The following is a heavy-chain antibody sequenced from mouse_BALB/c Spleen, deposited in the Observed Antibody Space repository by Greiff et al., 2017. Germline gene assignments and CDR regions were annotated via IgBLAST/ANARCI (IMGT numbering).Heavy chain of an antibody. CDR2: ISYDGSN. CDR1: GYSITSGYY. D-gene: IGHD3-2*01. CDR3: ARETARAYYAMDY. V-gene: IGHV3-6*02. Sequence: EVQVVESGPGLVKPSQSLSLTCSVTGYSITSGYYWNWIRQFPGNKLEWMGYISYDGSNNYNPSLKNRISITRDTSKNQFFLKLNSVTTEDTATYYCARETARAYYAMDYWGQGTSVTVSS. J-gene: IGHJ4*01.